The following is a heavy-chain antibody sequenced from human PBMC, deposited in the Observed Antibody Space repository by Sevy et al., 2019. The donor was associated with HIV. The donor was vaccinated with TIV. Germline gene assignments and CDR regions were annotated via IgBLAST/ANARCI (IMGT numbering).Heavy chain of an antibody. CDR3: ASGGSGDVWNYGYYYYGMDV. D-gene: IGHD3-3*01. CDR1: GDTFSTYD. V-gene: IGHV1-8*02. CDR2: MSPKSGST. Sequence: ASVKVSCKASGDTFSTYDINWVRQAPGQGLEWMGWMSPKSGSTGFAQKFQGRLTMTRDPSINTAYMELSSLISEDTAVYYCASGGSGDVWNYGYYYYGMDVWGQGTTVTVSS. J-gene: IGHJ6*02.